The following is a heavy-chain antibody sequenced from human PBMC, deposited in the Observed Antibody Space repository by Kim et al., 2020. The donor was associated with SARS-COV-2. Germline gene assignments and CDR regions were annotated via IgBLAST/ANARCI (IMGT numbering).Heavy chain of an antibody. Sequence: GGSLRLSCAASGFTVSSNYMSWVRQAPGKGLEWVSAIYSGGSTYYADSVKGRFTISRHNSKNTLYLQMNSLRAEDTAVYYCARGGCSSTSCYSPYYYYYGMDVLCHGTTVTVSS. V-gene: IGHV3-53*04. D-gene: IGHD2-2*01. CDR2: IYSGGST. J-gene: IGHJ6*02. CDR1: GFTVSSNY. CDR3: ARGGCSSTSCYSPYYYYYGMDV.